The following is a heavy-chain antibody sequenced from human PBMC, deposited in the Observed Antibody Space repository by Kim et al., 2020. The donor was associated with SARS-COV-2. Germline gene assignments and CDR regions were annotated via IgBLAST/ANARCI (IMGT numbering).Heavy chain of an antibody. Sequence: YNPSLKSRVTISVDTSKNQFSLKLSSVTAADTAVYYCARGWLPNNWFDPWGQGTLVTVSS. V-gene: IGHV4-34*01. J-gene: IGHJ5*02. CDR3: ARGWLPNNWFDP. D-gene: IGHD6-19*01.